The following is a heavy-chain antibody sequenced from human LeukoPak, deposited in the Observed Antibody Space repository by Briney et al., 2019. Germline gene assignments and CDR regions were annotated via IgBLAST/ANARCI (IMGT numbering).Heavy chain of an antibody. CDR2: IIPIFGTA. D-gene: IGHD3-22*01. Sequence: SVKVSCKASGGTFSSYAISWVRQAPGQGLEWMGGIIPIFGTANYAQKFQGRVTITTDESTSTAYMELSSLRSEDTAVYYCARGASDYYDSSGPFDYWGQGTPVTVSS. J-gene: IGHJ4*02. CDR3: ARGASDYYDSSGPFDY. V-gene: IGHV1-69*05. CDR1: GGTFSSYA.